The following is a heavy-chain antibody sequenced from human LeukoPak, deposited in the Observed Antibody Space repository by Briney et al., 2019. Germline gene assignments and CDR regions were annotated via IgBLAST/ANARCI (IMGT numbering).Heavy chain of an antibody. CDR1: GGSFSGYY. Sequence: ESSETLSLTCAVYGGSFSGYYWSWIRQPPGKGLEWIGYIYTSGSTNYNPSLKSRVTISVDTSKNQFSLKLSSVTAADTAVYYCAKAQSAYSYGHGNGFDPWGQGTLVTVSS. D-gene: IGHD5-18*01. CDR2: IYTSGST. V-gene: IGHV4-4*09. J-gene: IGHJ5*02. CDR3: AKAQSAYSYGHGNGFDP.